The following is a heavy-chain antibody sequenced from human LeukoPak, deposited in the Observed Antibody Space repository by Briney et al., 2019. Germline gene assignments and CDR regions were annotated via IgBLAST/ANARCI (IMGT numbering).Heavy chain of an antibody. Sequence: GGSLRLSCAASGFTFSGYSMNWVRQAPGKGLEWVSTISGGGDSTWNADSVKGRFTVSRDNSKNTLYLQMSSLRVEDTAVYYCAKRGSSETRWYPFDYWGQGTLVTVSS. CDR1: GFTFSGYS. D-gene: IGHD2-15*01. V-gene: IGHV3-23*01. J-gene: IGHJ4*02. CDR2: ISGGGDST. CDR3: AKRGSSETRWYPFDY.